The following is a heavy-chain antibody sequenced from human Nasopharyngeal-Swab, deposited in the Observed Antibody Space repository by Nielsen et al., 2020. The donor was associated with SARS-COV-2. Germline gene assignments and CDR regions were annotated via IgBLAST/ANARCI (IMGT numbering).Heavy chain of an antibody. CDR2: MYYSGST. V-gene: IGHV4-59*01. J-gene: IGHJ2*01. D-gene: IGHD3-16*01. Sequence: SETLSLTCSVSGDSIISYYWRWIRQPPGKGLEWIGYMYYSGSTSHNPSLKSRVTISVDTSKNQISLKLTSVTAADTAVYYCARPGGSGDPYWYFDLWGRGTLVTVSS. CDR3: ARPGGSGDPYWYFDL. CDR1: GDSIISYY.